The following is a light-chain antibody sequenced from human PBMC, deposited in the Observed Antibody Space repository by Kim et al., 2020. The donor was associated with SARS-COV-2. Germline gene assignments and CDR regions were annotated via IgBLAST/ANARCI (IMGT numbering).Light chain of an antibody. CDR2: AVT. V-gene: IGLV2-23*02. Sequence: QSALTQPASVSGSPGQSITISCTGTSSNIGSYNLVSWYQHHPNKAPKLLIYAVTRRPSGVSDRFSGSKSGNTASLTISGLQAEDEANYYCCSYAGSNTVIFGGGTQLTVL. CDR3: CSYAGSNTVI. CDR1: SSNIGSYNL. J-gene: IGLJ2*01.